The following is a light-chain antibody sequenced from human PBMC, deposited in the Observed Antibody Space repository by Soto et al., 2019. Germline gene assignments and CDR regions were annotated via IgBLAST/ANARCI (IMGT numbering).Light chain of an antibody. Sequence: QSALTQPASVSGSPGQSITISCTGTSSDVGGYNYVSWYQQHPAKAPKLMIYEVSNRPSGVSHRFSGSKSGNTASLTISGLQAEDEADSYCFPYTTLSALVFGGGTKLTVL. CDR2: EVS. J-gene: IGLJ3*02. CDR1: SSDVGGYNY. V-gene: IGLV2-14*01. CDR3: FPYTTLSALV.